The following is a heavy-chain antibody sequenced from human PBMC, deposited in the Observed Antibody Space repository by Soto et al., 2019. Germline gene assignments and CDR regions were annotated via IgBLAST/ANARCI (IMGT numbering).Heavy chain of an antibody. CDR2: ISYDGSNK. Sequence: QVQLVESGGGVVQPGRSLRLSCAASGFTFSSYGMHWVRQAPGKGLDWVAVISYDGSNKYYADSVKGRFTISRDNSKNTLYLQMNSLRAEDTAVYYCAKGGAVAGLGDYFDYWGQGTLVTVSS. V-gene: IGHV3-30*18. CDR3: AKGGAVAGLGDYFDY. J-gene: IGHJ4*02. CDR1: GFTFSSYG. D-gene: IGHD6-19*01.